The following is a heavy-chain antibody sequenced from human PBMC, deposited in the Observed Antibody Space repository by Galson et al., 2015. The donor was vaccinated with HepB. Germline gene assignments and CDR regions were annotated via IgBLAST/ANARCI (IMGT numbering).Heavy chain of an antibody. CDR3: ANGGECSGGSCYEGS. CDR1: GGTFNSYA. V-gene: IGHV1-69*06. D-gene: IGHD2-15*01. J-gene: IGHJ5*02. CDR2: IIPIFGTG. Sequence: SVKVSCKVSGGTFNSYAISWVRQAPGQGLEWMGGIIPIFGTGNYAQRFQGRVTITADKSTKTVYMELSSLRSEDTAVYYCANGGECSGGSCYEGSWGQGTLVTVSS.